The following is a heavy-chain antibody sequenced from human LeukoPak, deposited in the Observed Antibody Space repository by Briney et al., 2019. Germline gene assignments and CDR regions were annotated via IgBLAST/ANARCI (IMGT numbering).Heavy chain of an antibody. V-gene: IGHV4-4*07. Sequence: SETLSLTCTVSGGSISSYYWSWIRQPAGKGLEWIGRIYTSGSTNYNPSLKSRVTISVDTSKNQFSLKLSSVTAADTAVYYCARHPDGYSYGYVDYWGQGTLVTVSS. D-gene: IGHD5-18*01. J-gene: IGHJ4*02. CDR2: IYTSGST. CDR3: ARHPDGYSYGYVDY. CDR1: GGSISSYY.